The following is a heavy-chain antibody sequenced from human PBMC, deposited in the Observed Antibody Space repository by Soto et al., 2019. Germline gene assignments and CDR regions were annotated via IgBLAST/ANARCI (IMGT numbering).Heavy chain of an antibody. D-gene: IGHD2-15*01. Sequence: ASVKVSCKASGYTFTSYGISWVRQAPGQGLEWMGWISAYNGNTNYAQKLQGRVTMTTDTSTSTAYMELRSLRSDDTAVYYCARGCSGGSCYYYYYYGMDVWGQGTTVTVS. CDR2: ISAYNGNT. CDR3: ARGCSGGSCYYYYYYGMDV. V-gene: IGHV1-18*01. J-gene: IGHJ6*02. CDR1: GYTFTSYG.